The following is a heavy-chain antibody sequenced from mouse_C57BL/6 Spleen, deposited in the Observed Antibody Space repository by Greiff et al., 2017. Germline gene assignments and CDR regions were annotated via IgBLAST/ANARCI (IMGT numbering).Heavy chain of an antibody. V-gene: IGHV1-82*01. CDR1: GYAFSSSW. CDR3: ASQAYKDFDY. CDR2: IYPGDGDT. J-gene: IGHJ2*01. Sequence: VHLVESGPELVKPGASVKISCKASGYAFSSSWMNWVKQRPGKGLEWIGRIYPGDGDTNYNGKFKGKATLTADKSSSTAYMQLSSLTSEDSAVYFCASQAYKDFDYWGQGTTLTVSS. D-gene: IGHD2-10*01.